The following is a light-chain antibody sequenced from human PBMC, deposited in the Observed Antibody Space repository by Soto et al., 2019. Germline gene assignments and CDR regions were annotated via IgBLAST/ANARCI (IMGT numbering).Light chain of an antibody. CDR3: QQYSAHPLP. CDR1: QAIAHN. Sequence: DIPLTQSPSVLSASVGDRVSISCRASQAIAHNLNWYQQKPGRAPKLLIFEKSTLLYGVPSRFSGSGSGTEFTLTISSLQPEDFATYFCQQYSAHPLPFGGGTRVEIK. CDR2: EKS. V-gene: IGKV1-9*01. J-gene: IGKJ4*01.